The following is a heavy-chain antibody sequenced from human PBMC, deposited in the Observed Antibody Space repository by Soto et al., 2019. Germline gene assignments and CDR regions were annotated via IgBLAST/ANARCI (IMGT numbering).Heavy chain of an antibody. CDR1: GGSISSGGYY. J-gene: IGHJ4*02. CDR2: IYYSGST. V-gene: IGHV4-31*03. CDR3: ARANLYDYVWGSYRPSPLFDY. Sequence: QVQLQESGPGLVKPSQTLSLTCTVSGGSISSGGYYWSWIRQHPGKGLEWIGYIYYSGSTYYNPSLKSGVTISVDTSKNQFYLKLSSVTAADTAVYYCARANLYDYVWGSYRPSPLFDYWGQGTLVTVSS. D-gene: IGHD3-16*02.